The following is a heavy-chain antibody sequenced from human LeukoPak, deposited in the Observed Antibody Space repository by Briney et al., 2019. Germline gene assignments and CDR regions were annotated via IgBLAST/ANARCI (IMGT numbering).Heavy chain of an antibody. Sequence: PSETLSLTCAVSGGSISSGGYSWSWIRQPPGKGLEWIGYIYHSGSTYYNPSLKSRVTISVDRSKNQFSLNLSSVTAADTAVYYCARDQGYCSSTSCENYYYYGMDVWGKGTTVTVSS. CDR2: IYHSGST. CDR1: GGSISSGGYS. CDR3: ARDQGYCSSTSCENYYYYGMDV. V-gene: IGHV4-30-2*01. D-gene: IGHD2-2*01. J-gene: IGHJ6*04.